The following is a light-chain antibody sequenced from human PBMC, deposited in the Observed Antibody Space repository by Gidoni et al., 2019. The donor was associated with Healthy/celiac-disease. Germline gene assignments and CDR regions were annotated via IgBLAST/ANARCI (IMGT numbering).Light chain of an antibody. CDR3: QTWGTGIRV. CDR2: LNSDGSH. Sequence: QLVLTQSPSASASLGASVKLTCTLSSGHSSYAIAWHQQQPEKGPRYLMNLNSDGSHSKGDGIPDRFSGSSSGADRYLTISSLQSEDEADYYCQTWGTGIRVFGGGTKLTVL. J-gene: IGLJ3*02. V-gene: IGLV4-69*01. CDR1: SGHSSYA.